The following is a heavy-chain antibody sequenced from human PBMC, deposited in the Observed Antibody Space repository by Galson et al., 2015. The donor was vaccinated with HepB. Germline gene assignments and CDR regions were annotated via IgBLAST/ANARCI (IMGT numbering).Heavy chain of an antibody. CDR3: ARISGDTTGPYYYYGMDV. V-gene: IGHV2-70*01. CDR1: GFSLSTSGMC. D-gene: IGHD1-14*01. Sequence: PALVKPTQTLTLTCTFSGFSLSTSGMCVSWIRQPPGKALEWLALIDWDDDKYYSTSLKTRLTISKDTSKNQVVLTMTNMDPVDTATYYCARISGDTTGPYYYYGMDVWGQGTTVTVSS. CDR2: IDWDDDK. J-gene: IGHJ6*02.